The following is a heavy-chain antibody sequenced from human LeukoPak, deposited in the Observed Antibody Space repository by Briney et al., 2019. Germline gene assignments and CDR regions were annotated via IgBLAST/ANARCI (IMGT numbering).Heavy chain of an antibody. CDR3: ARDPSPPPYSSSWYFDY. CDR2: TYYRSKWYN. CDR1: GDSVSSNSAA. D-gene: IGHD6-13*01. Sequence: SQTLSLTCAISGDSVSSNSAAWNWIRQSPSRGLEWLGRTYYRSKWYNDYAVSVKSRITINPDTSKNQFSLQLNSVTPEDTAVYYCARDPSPPPYSSSWYFDYWGQGTLVTVSS. J-gene: IGHJ4*02. V-gene: IGHV6-1*01.